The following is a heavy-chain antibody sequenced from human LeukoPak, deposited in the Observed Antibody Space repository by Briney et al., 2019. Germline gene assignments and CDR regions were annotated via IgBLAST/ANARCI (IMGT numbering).Heavy chain of an antibody. V-gene: IGHV4-59*01. CDR3: ARSRSDTMVRGGRFDP. J-gene: IGHJ5*02. Sequence: SETLSLTCTVSGGSISSYYWSWIRQPPGKGLEWIGYIYYSGSTNYNPSLKSRVTISVDTSKNQFSLKLSSVTAADTAVYYCARSRSDTMVRGGRFDPWGQGTLVTVSS. CDR2: IYYSGST. D-gene: IGHD3-10*01. CDR1: GGSISSYY.